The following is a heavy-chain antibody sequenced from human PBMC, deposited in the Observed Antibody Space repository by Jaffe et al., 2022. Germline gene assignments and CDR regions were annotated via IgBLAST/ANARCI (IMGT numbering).Heavy chain of an antibody. CDR3: ARSPWGIVVDY. Sequence: QVQLQESGPGLVKPSETLSLTCTVSDASISSYYWNWIRQPPGKGLEWIGYIYYSGSTNYNPSLKSRVTISVDTSKNQFSLKLSSVTAADTAVYYCARSPWGIVVDYWGQGTLVTVSS. V-gene: IGHV4-59*01. D-gene: IGHD3-22*01. J-gene: IGHJ4*02. CDR1: DASISSYY. CDR2: IYYSGST.